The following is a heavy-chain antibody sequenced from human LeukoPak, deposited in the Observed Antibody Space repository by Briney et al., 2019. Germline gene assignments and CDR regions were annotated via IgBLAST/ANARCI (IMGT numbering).Heavy chain of an antibody. Sequence: PSETLSLTCTVSGGSISSSSYYWGWIRQPPGKGLEWIGSIYYSGSTYYNPSLKSRVTISVDTSKNQFSLKLSSVTAADTAVYYCARACGSGSYYNVYFWFDPWGQGTLVTVSS. J-gene: IGHJ5*02. D-gene: IGHD3-10*01. V-gene: IGHV4-39*07. CDR3: ARACGSGSYYNVYFWFDP. CDR2: IYYSGST. CDR1: GGSISSSSYY.